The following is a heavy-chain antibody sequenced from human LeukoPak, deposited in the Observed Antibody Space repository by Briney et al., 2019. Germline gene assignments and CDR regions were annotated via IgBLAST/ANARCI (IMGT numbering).Heavy chain of an antibody. J-gene: IGHJ6*02. V-gene: IGHV1-2*04. Sequence: GASVKVSCKASGYTFTGYYMHWVRQAPGQGLEWMGWINPNSGGTNYAQKFQGWVTMTGDTSISTAYMELSRLRSDDTAVYYCARGEAAAGYYYYYYGMDVWGQGTTVTVSS. CDR1: GYTFTGYY. CDR2: INPNSGGT. CDR3: ARGEAAAGYYYYYYGMDV. D-gene: IGHD6-13*01.